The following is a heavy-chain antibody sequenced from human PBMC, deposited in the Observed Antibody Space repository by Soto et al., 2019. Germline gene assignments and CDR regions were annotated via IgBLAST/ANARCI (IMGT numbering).Heavy chain of an antibody. J-gene: IGHJ4*02. CDR3: ARDYYGSGSYYNYFDY. CDR1: GFTFSSYG. CDR2: IWYDGSNK. Sequence: GGSLRLSCAASGFTFSSYGMHWVRQAPGKGLEWVAVIWYDGSNKYYADSVKGRFTISRDNSKNTLYLQMNSLRAEDTAVYYCARDYYGSGSYYNYFDYWGKGTLVTVSS. D-gene: IGHD3-10*01. V-gene: IGHV3-33*01.